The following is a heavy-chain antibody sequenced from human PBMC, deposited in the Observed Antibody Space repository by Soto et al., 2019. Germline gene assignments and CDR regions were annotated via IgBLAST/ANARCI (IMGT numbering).Heavy chain of an antibody. CDR1: GGSINSYY. J-gene: IGHJ5*01. CDR3: ARDAYPNWFDF. D-gene: IGHD2-8*01. Sequence: PSETLSLTCKVSGGSINSYYLSWIRQPPGKGLEWIGRISSGGSAIYNPSLKSRVTISVDTSKNQFSLRLTSVTAADTAVYFCARDAYPNWFDFWGQGTLVTVSS. CDR2: ISSGGSA. V-gene: IGHV4-4*07.